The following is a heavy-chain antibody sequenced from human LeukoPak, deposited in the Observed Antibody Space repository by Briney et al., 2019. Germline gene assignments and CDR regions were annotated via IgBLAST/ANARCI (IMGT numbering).Heavy chain of an antibody. D-gene: IGHD1-26*01. CDR2: IDHRGDT. CDR1: GGSFSRYY. V-gene: IGHV4-34*01. J-gene: IGHJ4*03. Sequence: PSETLSLTCAVYGGSFSRYYWSWIRQSPGKGLEWIAEIDHRGDTNYNPSVKSRVTISVDTSKNQFSLRVRSLSAADTAVYYCARGATVSETGYFDFWGQGTLVTVSS. CDR3: ARGATVSETGYFDF.